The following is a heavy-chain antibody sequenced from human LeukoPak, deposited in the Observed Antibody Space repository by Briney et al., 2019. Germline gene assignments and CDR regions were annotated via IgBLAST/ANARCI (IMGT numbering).Heavy chain of an antibody. CDR2: INHSGST. D-gene: IGHD3-10*01. J-gene: IGHJ5*02. CDR1: GGSFSGYY. CDR3: ARARTMVRGVISWFDP. Sequence: PSETLSLTFAVYGGSFSGYYWSWIRQPPGKGLEWIGEINHSGSTNYNPSLKSRVTISVDTSKNQFSLKLSSVTAADTAVYYCARARTMVRGVISWFDPWGQGTLVTVSS. V-gene: IGHV4-34*01.